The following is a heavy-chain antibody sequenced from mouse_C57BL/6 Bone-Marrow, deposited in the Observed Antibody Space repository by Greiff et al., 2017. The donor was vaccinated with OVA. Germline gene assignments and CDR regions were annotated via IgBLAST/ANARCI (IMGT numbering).Heavy chain of an antibody. D-gene: IGHD1-1*01. CDR3: ARGITTVVAEYFDV. V-gene: IGHV1-81*01. CDR1: GYTFTSYG. Sequence: VQLQQSGAELARPGASVKLSCKASGYTFTSYGISWVKQRTGQGLEWIGEIYPRSGNTYYNEKFKGKATLTADKSSSTAYMELRSLTSEDSAVYFCARGITTVVAEYFDVWGTGTTVTVSS. J-gene: IGHJ1*03. CDR2: IYPRSGNT.